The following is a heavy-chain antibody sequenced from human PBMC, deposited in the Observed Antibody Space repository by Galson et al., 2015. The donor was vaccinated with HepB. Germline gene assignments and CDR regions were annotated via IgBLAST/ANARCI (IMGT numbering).Heavy chain of an antibody. V-gene: IGHV3-23*01. Sequence: SLRLSCAASGFTFSSYAMSWVRQAPGKGLEWVSAISGSGGSTYYADSVKGRFTISRDNSKNTLYLQMNSLRAEDTAVYYCAKDMFVRSIAVAGTNFDYWGQGTLVTVSS. CDR3: AKDMFVRSIAVAGTNFDY. D-gene: IGHD6-19*01. CDR2: ISGSGGST. CDR1: GFTFSSYA. J-gene: IGHJ4*02.